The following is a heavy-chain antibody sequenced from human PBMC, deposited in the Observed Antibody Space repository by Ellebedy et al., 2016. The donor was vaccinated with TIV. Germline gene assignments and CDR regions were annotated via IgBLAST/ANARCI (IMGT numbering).Heavy chain of an antibody. CDR2: IWYDGSNK. Sequence: GESLKISCAASGFTFSSYGMHWVRQAPGKGLEWVAVIWYDGSNKYYADSVKGRFTISRDNSKNTLYLQMNSLRAEDTAVYYCAREGCSGGSCYSVPKPFDYWGQGTLVTVSS. CDR1: GFTFSSYG. J-gene: IGHJ4*02. V-gene: IGHV3-33*08. CDR3: AREGCSGGSCYSVPKPFDY. D-gene: IGHD2-15*01.